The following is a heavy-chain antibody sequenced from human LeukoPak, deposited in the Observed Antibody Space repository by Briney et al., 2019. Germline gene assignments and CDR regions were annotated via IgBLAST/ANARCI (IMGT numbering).Heavy chain of an antibody. CDR2: ISHTGDI. D-gene: IGHD3-22*01. J-gene: IGHJ4*02. V-gene: IGHV3-48*03. Sequence: PGGSLRLSCAASGFTFSSFEMNWVRQAPGKGLEWISHISHTGDIKYADSVKGRFTISRDNAKNSQYLQMTSLRADDTAVYYCGRSSGSYRPFDSWGQGTLVTVSS. CDR3: GRSSGSYRPFDS. CDR1: GFTFSSFE.